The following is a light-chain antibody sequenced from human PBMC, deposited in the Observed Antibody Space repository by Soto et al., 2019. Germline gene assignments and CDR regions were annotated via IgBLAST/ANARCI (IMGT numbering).Light chain of an antibody. Sequence: ENVLTQSPGTLSLSPGDRATLSCRASQSFNDNYLAWYQQRPGQAPRLLIYGSVYRATGIPDRFSGSESGTDFTLTITRLEPEDFAWYYCQQYSSLPLTFGGGTKVELK. CDR1: QSFNDNY. J-gene: IGKJ4*01. V-gene: IGKV3-20*01. CDR2: GSV. CDR3: QQYSSLPLT.